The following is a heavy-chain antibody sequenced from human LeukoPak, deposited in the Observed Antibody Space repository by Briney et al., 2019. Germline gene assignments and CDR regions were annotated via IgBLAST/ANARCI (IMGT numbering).Heavy chain of an antibody. CDR1: GFTFSSYA. V-gene: IGHV3-30-3*01. CDR2: ISYDGSNK. Sequence: QSGGSLRLSCAASGFTFSSYAMHWVRQAPGKGLEWVAVISYDGSNKYYADSVKGRFTISRDNSKNTLYLQMNSLRAEDTAVYYCARAPYGSGSYYFDYWGQGALVTVSS. D-gene: IGHD3-10*01. CDR3: ARAPYGSGSYYFDY. J-gene: IGHJ4*02.